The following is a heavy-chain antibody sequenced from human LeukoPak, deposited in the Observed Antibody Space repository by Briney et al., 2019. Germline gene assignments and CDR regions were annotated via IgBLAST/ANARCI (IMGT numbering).Heavy chain of an antibody. D-gene: IGHD1-20*01. V-gene: IGHV6-1*01. CDR1: GDRVSRDNTA. J-gene: IGHJ4*02. CDR3: ARDEGALNW. CDR2: TYYRSKRYN. Sequence: SQTLSLTCAISGDRVSRDNTAWNWIRQSPSRGLEWLGRTYYRSKRYNDYALSVKSRITINPDTSKNHFSLQLNSVTPEDTAVYYCARDEGALNWWGQGTLVTVSS.